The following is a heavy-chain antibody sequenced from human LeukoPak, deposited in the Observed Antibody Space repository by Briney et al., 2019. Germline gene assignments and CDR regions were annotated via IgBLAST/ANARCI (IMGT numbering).Heavy chain of an antibody. Sequence: GGSLRLSCAASGFTVSSNYMRWVRQAPGKGLEWVSVIYSGGSTDYADSVKGRFTISRDTSKNTLYLQMDSLRVDDTAVYYCAGEARGSYDYWGQGTLVTVSS. D-gene: IGHD1-26*01. V-gene: IGHV3-66*01. CDR2: IYSGGST. CDR3: AGEARGSYDY. CDR1: GFTVSSNY. J-gene: IGHJ4*02.